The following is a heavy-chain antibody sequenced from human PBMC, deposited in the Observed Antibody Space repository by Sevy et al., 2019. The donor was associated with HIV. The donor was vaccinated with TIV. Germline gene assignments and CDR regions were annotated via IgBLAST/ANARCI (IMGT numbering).Heavy chain of an antibody. D-gene: IGHD2-2*01. J-gene: IGHJ4*02. V-gene: IGHV3-66*02. CDR3: ARDGGYRLD. Sequence: GGSLRLSCAASGFTVSSNYMSWVRHAPGKGLEWVSLIYSGGGTDYAVSVKGRFTISRDSSKNTLYLQMNSLRTEDTAVYYCARDGGYRLDWGQGTLVTVSS. CDR1: GFTVSSNY. CDR2: IYSGGGT.